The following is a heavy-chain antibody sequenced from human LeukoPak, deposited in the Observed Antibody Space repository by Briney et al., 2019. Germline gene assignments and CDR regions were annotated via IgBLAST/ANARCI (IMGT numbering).Heavy chain of an antibody. CDR3: ARDLMATVTTIWFDP. J-gene: IGHJ5*02. CDR1: GFTVNSNY. CDR2: IYSGGTT. Sequence: PGGSLRLSCAASGFTVNSNYMSWVRQAPGKGLEWVSLIYSGGTTYYADSVKGRFTISRDNSKNTLYLQMNSLRAEDTAVYYCARDLMATVTTIWFDPWGQGTLVTVSS. D-gene: IGHD4-17*01. V-gene: IGHV3-53*05.